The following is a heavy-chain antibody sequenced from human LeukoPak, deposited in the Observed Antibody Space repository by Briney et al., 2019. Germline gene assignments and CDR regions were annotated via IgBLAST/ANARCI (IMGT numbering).Heavy chain of an antibody. J-gene: IGHJ4*02. V-gene: IGHV4-39*01. CDR1: GGSISSSSYY. D-gene: IGHD6-19*01. Sequence: SETLSLTCTVSGGSISSSSYYWGWIRQPPGKGLEWIGSIYYSGSTYYNPSLMSRVTISVDTSKNQFSLKLSSVTAADTAVYYCARQGGPYSSGWYYFDYWGQGTLVTVSS. CDR3: ARQGGPYSSGWYYFDY. CDR2: IYYSGST.